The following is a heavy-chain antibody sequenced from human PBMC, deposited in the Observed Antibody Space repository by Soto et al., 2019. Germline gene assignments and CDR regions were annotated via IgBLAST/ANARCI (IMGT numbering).Heavy chain of an antibody. Sequence: QVQLVQSGAEVKKPGSSVTVSCKASGGTFSSYTISWVRQAPGQGLEWMGGIIPIFGTATYAQQFQGRVTITADESTSTAYMELSSLRSEDTAVYYCARGNHRWLQLWYFDLWGRGTLVTVSS. CDR2: IIPIFGTA. CDR3: ARGNHRWLQLWYFDL. CDR1: GGTFSSYT. J-gene: IGHJ2*01. D-gene: IGHD5-12*01. V-gene: IGHV1-69*12.